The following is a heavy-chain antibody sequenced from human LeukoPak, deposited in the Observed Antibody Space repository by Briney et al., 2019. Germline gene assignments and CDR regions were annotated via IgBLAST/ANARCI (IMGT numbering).Heavy chain of an antibody. Sequence: GESLKISCKGSGYSFTSYWIGWVRQMPGKGLEWMGIIYPGDSDTRYSPSFQGQVTISADKSISTAYLQWSSPKASDTAMYYCARHVGPYYYDSSGYFYPQAWGQGTLVTVSS. V-gene: IGHV5-51*01. D-gene: IGHD3-22*01. CDR2: IYPGDSDT. CDR3: ARHVGPYYYDSSGYFYPQA. CDR1: GYSFTSYW. J-gene: IGHJ5*02.